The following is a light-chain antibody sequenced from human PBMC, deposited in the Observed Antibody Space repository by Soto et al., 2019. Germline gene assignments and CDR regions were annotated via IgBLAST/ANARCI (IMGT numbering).Light chain of an antibody. J-gene: IGLJ1*01. CDR1: SSNIGAGYD. CDR2: GNN. CDR3: QSYDSSLINYV. Sequence: QSVLTQPPSVSGAPGQRVTISCSGSSSNIGAGYDVHWYQQLPGTAPKLLIYGNNNRPSGVPDRFSGSKSGTSASVAITGLQAEDEADYYCQSYDSSLINYVFGTGTKVTVL. V-gene: IGLV1-40*01.